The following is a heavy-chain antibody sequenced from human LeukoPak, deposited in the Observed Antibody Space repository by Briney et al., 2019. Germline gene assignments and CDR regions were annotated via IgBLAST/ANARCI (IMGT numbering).Heavy chain of an antibody. V-gene: IGHV3-48*02. J-gene: IGHJ3*02. CDR2: ISSSSSTM. CDR1: GFTFSSYS. CDR3: ARDRNYYDSSGPDAFDI. D-gene: IGHD3-22*01. Sequence: GGSLRLSCAASGFTFSSYSMNWVRQAPGKGLEWVSYISSSSSTMYYADSVKGRFTISRDNAKNSLYLQMNSLRDEDTAVYYCARDRNYYDSSGPDAFDIWGQGTMVTVSS.